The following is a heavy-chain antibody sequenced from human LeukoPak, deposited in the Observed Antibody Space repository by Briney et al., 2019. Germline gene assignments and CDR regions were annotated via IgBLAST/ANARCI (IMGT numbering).Heavy chain of an antibody. Sequence: ASVKVSCKASEYTFTTYYFHCVRQAPGQGLEWMGWINPNSGDSKCTEKFQDRVTMTRDTSISTVYMELSRLRYDDTAVYYCARGRGTSSFDYWGQGTLVTVSS. J-gene: IGHJ4*02. CDR3: ARGRGTSSFDY. V-gene: IGHV1-2*02. CDR1: EYTFTTYY. CDR2: INPNSGDS. D-gene: IGHD6-6*01.